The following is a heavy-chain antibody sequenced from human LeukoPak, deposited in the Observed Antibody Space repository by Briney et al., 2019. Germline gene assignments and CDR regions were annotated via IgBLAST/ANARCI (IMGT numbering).Heavy chain of an antibody. J-gene: IGHJ4*02. Sequence: GGSLRLSCAASGFTFSNNWMHWVRQAPGKGLVWASRINTDGRTTSYADSVKARFTISRDNAKNTLYLQMNRLRAEDTAVYYCARAEMATIRNWGQGTLVTVSS. D-gene: IGHD5-24*01. CDR3: ARAEMATIRN. CDR2: INTDGRTT. V-gene: IGHV3-74*01. CDR1: GFTFSNNW.